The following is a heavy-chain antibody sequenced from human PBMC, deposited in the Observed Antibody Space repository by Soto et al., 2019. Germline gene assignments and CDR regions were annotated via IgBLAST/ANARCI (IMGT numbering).Heavy chain of an antibody. Sequence: GALSRSGSGSGCALICYAMSWVRQAPGKGLEWVSAISGSGGSTYYADSVKGRFTISRDNSKNTLYLQMNSLRAEDTAVYYCAKGHKILDYWGQGTLVTVSA. V-gene: IGHV3-23*01. CDR3: AKGHKILDY. CDR1: GCALICYA. CDR2: ISGSGGST. J-gene: IGHJ4*02.